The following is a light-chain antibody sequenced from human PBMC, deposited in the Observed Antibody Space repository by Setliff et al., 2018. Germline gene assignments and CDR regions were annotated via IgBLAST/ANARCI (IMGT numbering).Light chain of an antibody. CDR2: DVT. J-gene: IGLJ1*01. CDR3: CSYAGSSTYV. Sequence: QSALTQPASVSGSPGQSITISCTGTSSDVGGYNYVSWYQQHPGKAPKLMIYDVTKWPSGVSNRFSGSKSGNTASLTISGLQAEDEADYYCCSYAGSSTYVFGTGPKVTVI. CDR1: SSDVGGYNY. V-gene: IGLV2-23*02.